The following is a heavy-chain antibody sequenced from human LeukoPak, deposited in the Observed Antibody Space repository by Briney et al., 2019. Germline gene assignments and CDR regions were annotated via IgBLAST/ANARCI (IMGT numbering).Heavy chain of an antibody. J-gene: IGHJ4*02. D-gene: IGHD3-10*01. V-gene: IGHV4-39*07. Sequence: PSETQSLTCTVSGGSISSSSYYWGWIRQPPGKGLEWIVSIYYSGSTYYNPSRKSRITITVETSKNQFSLKLSSVTAADTAVYYCAREGGSHYFDYWGQGTLVTVSS. CDR2: IYYSGST. CDR3: AREGGSHYFDY. CDR1: GGSISSSSYY.